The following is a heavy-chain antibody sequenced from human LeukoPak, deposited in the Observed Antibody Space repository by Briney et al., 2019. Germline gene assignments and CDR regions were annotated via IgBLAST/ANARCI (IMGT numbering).Heavy chain of an antibody. Sequence: GGSLRLSCAAAGFSFSSYPMNWVRRAPGKGLEWVSHISSDGNTESYVDAPRGRFTMSRDNDKNSLFLLINSLRVEDTAVYYCARDSVNGPFVISLDLWGQGALVTVSS. V-gene: IGHV3-48*03. D-gene: IGHD2-8*01. CDR2: ISSDGNTE. CDR3: ARDSVNGPFVISLDL. J-gene: IGHJ4*02. CDR1: GFSFSSYP.